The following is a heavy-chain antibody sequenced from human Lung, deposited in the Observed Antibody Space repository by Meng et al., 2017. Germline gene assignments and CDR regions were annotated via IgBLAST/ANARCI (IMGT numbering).Heavy chain of an antibody. CDR2: INHSGST. V-gene: IGHV4-34*01. Sequence: QVQLQQWGAGLLKPSETLSLTCVVSGGSFSDYDGSWIRQPPGKGLEWIGEINHSGSTNYNPSLESRATISVDTSQNNLSLKLSSVTAADSAVYYCARGPTTMAHDFDYWGQGTLVTVFS. CDR1: GGSFSDYD. J-gene: IGHJ4*02. D-gene: IGHD4-11*01. CDR3: ARGPTTMAHDFDY.